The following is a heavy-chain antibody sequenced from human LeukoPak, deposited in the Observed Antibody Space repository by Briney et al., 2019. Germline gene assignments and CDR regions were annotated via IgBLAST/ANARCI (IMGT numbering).Heavy chain of an antibody. V-gene: IGHV4-39*07. J-gene: IGHJ4*02. D-gene: IGHD6-19*01. CDR3: AREGGSGWPPDLWDF. Sequence: PSETLSLTCSVSGGSITSHDHSSGWIRQPPGKGLERGVTIYNGATIYSHRSLRSRGSLSADTSKNQLSLKLNSVSAADTAVYYCAREGGSGWPPDLWDFWGQGTLVTVSS. CDR1: GGSITSHDHS. CDR2: IYNGATI.